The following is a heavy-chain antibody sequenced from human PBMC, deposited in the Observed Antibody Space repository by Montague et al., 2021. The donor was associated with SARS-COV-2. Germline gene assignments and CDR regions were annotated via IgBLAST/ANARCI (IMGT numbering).Heavy chain of an antibody. Sequence: PALVKPTQTLTLTCIFSGFSLSTSGMCVSWIRQPPGKALEWLALIDWDDDKYYSTSLKTRLTISKDTSKNQVVLTMTNMDPVDTATYYCARIWGATRGDAFDIWGQGTMVTVSS. CDR2: IDWDDDK. CDR1: GFSLSTSGMC. CDR3: ARIWGATRGDAFDI. D-gene: IGHD1-26*01. V-gene: IGHV2-70*01. J-gene: IGHJ3*02.